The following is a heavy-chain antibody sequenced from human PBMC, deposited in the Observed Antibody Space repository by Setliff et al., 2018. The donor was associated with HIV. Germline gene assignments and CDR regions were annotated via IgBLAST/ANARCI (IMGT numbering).Heavy chain of an antibody. Sequence: PSETLSLTCTVSGGSISSGSYYWSWIRQPAGKGLEWIGRIYTSGSTNYNPSLKRRVTISVDTSKNQFSLKLSSVTAADTAVYYCARDNWGRNYFDYWGQGTLVTVSS. CDR1: GGSISSGSYY. D-gene: IGHD7-27*01. V-gene: IGHV4-61*02. J-gene: IGHJ4*02. CDR2: IYTSGST. CDR3: ARDNWGRNYFDY.